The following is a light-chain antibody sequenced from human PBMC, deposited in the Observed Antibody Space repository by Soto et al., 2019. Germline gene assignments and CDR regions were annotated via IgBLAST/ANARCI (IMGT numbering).Light chain of an antibody. CDR3: QQRSSWPPT. Sequence: PATLSVSPGERATLSCRASQSLSSGYLAWYQQKFGQAPRLLIHGASTRATGIPARFSGVGSGTEFTLTISSLEPEDFAVYYCQQRSSWPPTFGQGTRLEI. V-gene: IGKV3-11*01. J-gene: IGKJ5*01. CDR2: GAS. CDR1: QSLSSGY.